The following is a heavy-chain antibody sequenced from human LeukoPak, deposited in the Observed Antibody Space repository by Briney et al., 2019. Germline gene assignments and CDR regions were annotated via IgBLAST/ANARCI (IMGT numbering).Heavy chain of an antibody. V-gene: IGHV1-2*02. CDR2: INPNSGGT. CDR3: ARDYYPSGWYGY. J-gene: IGHJ4*02. D-gene: IGHD6-19*01. CDR1: GYTFTGYY. Sequence: ASVKASCKASGYTFTGYYMHWGRQAPGQGLEWMGWINPNSGGTNYAQKFQGRVTMTRDTSISTAYMELSRLRSDDTAVYYCARDYYPSGWYGYWGQGTLVTVSS.